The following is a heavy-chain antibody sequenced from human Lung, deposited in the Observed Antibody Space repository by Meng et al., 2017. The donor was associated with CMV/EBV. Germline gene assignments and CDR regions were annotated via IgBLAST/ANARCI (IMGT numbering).Heavy chain of an antibody. J-gene: IGHJ6*01. Sequence: SDTLSSTFSVLGAPMINQSWSWIRQLPGKGLEWIGIIYYTGVTNYSHSLKSRVTMSVDTSRNQFSLSLRSVTPADTAVYYCARTDLKELGRRSGWFPDYYYHGMDVWGQGTTVTVSS. CDR3: ARTDLKELGRRSGWFPDYYYHGMDV. D-gene: IGHD6-19*01. CDR2: IYYTGVT. CDR1: GAPMINQS. V-gene: IGHV4-59*11.